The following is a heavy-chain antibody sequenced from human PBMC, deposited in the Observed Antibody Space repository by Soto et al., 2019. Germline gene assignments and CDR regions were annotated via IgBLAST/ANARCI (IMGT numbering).Heavy chain of an antibody. V-gene: IGHV4-59*01. J-gene: IGHJ4*02. CDR2: VYYGGT. Sequence: PSETLSLTCTVSGGSMSSNYWSWIRQSPGKGLEWIGFVYYGGTNYNPSFESRVTMSVDTPKNQFSLELNSVTAADTAVYYCVSYRGAFYFDHWGQGDLVTVAS. D-gene: IGHD4-4*01. CDR1: GGSMSSNY. CDR3: VSYRGAFYFDH.